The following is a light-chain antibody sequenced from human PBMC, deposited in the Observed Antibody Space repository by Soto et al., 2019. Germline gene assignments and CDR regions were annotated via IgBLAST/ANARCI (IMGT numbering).Light chain of an antibody. Sequence: QTVVTQEPSFSVSPGGTVTLTCGLSSGSVSTSYYPSWYQQTPGQPPRTLMYSTNTRSSGVPDRLSGSILGNKAALTITGAQADDECDYYCALYMGSGIYVFGGGTKLTVL. CDR3: ALYMGSGIYV. V-gene: IGLV8-61*01. J-gene: IGLJ2*01. CDR2: STN. CDR1: SGSVSTSYY.